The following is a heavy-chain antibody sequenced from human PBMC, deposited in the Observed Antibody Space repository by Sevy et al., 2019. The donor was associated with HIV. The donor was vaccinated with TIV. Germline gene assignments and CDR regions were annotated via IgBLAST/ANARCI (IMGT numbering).Heavy chain of an antibody. CDR3: ARGGDVNGRSAKRDFDY. Sequence: GGSLRLSCAASGFTFSNYGMHWVRQAPGKGLEWVAVIWNDGSNKYYGDSVKGRFTISRDNVKNTRYLQMNSLRVEDTAVYFCARGGDVNGRSAKRDFDYWGQGTLVTVSS. V-gene: IGHV3-33*01. CDR1: GFTFSNYG. J-gene: IGHJ4*02. D-gene: IGHD2-21*02. CDR2: IWNDGSNK.